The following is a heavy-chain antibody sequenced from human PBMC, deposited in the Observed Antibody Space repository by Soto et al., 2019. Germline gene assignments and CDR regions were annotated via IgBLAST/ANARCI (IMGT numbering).Heavy chain of an antibody. Sequence: ASVKVSCKVSGYTLTELSMHWVRQAPGKGLEWMGGFDPEDGETIYAQKFQGRVTMTEDTSTDTAYMELSSLRSEDTAVYYRATGQAARDAFDIWGQGTMVTVSS. J-gene: IGHJ3*02. D-gene: IGHD6-13*01. CDR3: ATGQAARDAFDI. V-gene: IGHV1-24*01. CDR2: FDPEDGET. CDR1: GYTLTELS.